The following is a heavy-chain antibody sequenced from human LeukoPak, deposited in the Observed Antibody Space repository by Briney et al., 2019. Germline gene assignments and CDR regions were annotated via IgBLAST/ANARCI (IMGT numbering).Heavy chain of an antibody. Sequence: PGGSLRLSCAVSGLTFSSYAMSWVRQAPGKGLEWGSGISGSGVSTHYADSVKGRLAISRDNSRNTLYLQMNNLRVEDTAVYYCLAALTYWGQGTLVTVSS. D-gene: IGHD3-9*01. CDR2: ISGSGVST. J-gene: IGHJ4*02. CDR3: LAALTY. V-gene: IGHV3-23*01. CDR1: GLTFSSYA.